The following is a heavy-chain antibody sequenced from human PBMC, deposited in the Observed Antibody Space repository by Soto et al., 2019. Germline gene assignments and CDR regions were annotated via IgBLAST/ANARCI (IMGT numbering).Heavy chain of an antibody. D-gene: IGHD6-19*01. J-gene: IGHJ4*02. Sequence: SETLSLTCSVSGDSISTSTRYWVWIRQPPGKGWEWIGSMSCRGNTYYNPSLKSRVTISVDTSKNQFSLRLTSVTAADTAVYYCGRRAGSGWYYFDSWGQGTLVTVSS. CDR1: GDSISTSTRY. CDR3: GRRAGSGWYYFDS. CDR2: MSCRGNT. V-gene: IGHV4-39*01.